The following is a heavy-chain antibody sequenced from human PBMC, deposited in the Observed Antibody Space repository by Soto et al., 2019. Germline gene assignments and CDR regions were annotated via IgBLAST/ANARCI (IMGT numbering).Heavy chain of an antibody. D-gene: IGHD1-26*01. CDR1: GFTFSSYS. V-gene: IGHV3-23*04. CDR2: ASGHGDRT. J-gene: IGHJ4*02. CDR3: AKDMGTGWEHYQLFDY. Sequence: EVQLVQSGGGLVQPGGSLGLSCTASGFTFSSYSMTWVRLSPGKGLEWVSAASGHGDRTYYAESVSGRFTISRDNSKNTLFLQMNNLRVEDTAIYYCAKDMGTGWEHYQLFDYWGQGVLVTVSS.